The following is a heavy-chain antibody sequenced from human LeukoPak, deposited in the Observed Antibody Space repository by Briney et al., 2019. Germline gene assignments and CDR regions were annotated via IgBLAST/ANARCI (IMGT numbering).Heavy chain of an antibody. Sequence: GGSLRLSCAASGFTFRNYVIHWVGQAPGKGLEWVAVTSSDLNVKLYADSVKGRFTISRDNSRSTLYLQMNSLRPEDTAIYYCAREGYYGSGSPPSLYFDYWGQGTLVTVSS. D-gene: IGHD3-10*01. CDR1: GFTFRNYV. CDR3: AREGYYGSGSPPSLYFDY. J-gene: IGHJ4*02. CDR2: TSSDLNVK. V-gene: IGHV3-30-3*01.